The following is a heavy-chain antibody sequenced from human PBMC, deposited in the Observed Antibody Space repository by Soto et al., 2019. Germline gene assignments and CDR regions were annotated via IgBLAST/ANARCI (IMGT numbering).Heavy chain of an antibody. J-gene: IGHJ5*02. D-gene: IGHD3-3*01. CDR2: INHSGST. V-gene: IGHV4-34*01. Sequence: PSETLSLTCAVYGGSFSGYYWSWIRQPPGKGLEWIVEINHSGSTNYNPSLKSRVTISVDTSKNQFSLKLSSVTAADTAVYYCARGVNDFWSGLSQFDPWGQGTLVTVSS. CDR1: GGSFSGYY. CDR3: ARGVNDFWSGLSQFDP.